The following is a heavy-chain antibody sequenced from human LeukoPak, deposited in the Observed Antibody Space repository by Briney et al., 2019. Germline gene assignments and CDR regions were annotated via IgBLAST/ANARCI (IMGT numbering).Heavy chain of an antibody. CDR2: ISSSGSTM. J-gene: IGHJ4*02. CDR1: GFTFRSYE. V-gene: IGHV3-48*03. Sequence: PGGSLRLSCAASGFTFRSYEMNWVRQAPGKGLEWVSYISSSGSTMYYADSVKGRFTISRDNAKNSLYLQMNSLRAEDTAVYYCATYHDSAGFDFDYWGQGTLVTVSP. CDR3: ATYHDSAGFDFDY. D-gene: IGHD3-22*01.